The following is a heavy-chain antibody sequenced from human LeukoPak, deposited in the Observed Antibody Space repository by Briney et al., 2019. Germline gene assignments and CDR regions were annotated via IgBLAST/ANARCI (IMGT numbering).Heavy chain of an antibody. CDR1: GGSVSSSVYY. D-gene: IGHD2-15*01. CDR3: AGAATSSVDY. CDR2: LYYSGST. Sequence: PSETLSLTCSVSGGSVSSSVYYWGWIRQPPGKGLEWIGSLYYSGSTYYNPSLKSRVTMSVDTSKNQFSLKLSSVTAADTAVYFCAGAATSSVDYWGQGTLVRVSS. V-gene: IGHV4-39*01. J-gene: IGHJ4*02.